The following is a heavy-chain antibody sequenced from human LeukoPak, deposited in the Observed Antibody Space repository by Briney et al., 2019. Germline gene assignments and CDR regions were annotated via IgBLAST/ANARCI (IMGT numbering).Heavy chain of an antibody. Sequence: ASVKVSCKVSGYTFTSYGISWVRQAPGQGLEWMGRISAYNGNTNYAQNLQGRVTMTTDTSTSTAYMELRSLRSDDTAVYYCARGLRDSSGREYFQDWGQGTLVTVSS. CDR2: ISAYNGNT. J-gene: IGHJ1*01. D-gene: IGHD3-22*01. CDR3: ARGLRDSSGREYFQD. CDR1: GYTFTSYG. V-gene: IGHV1-18*01.